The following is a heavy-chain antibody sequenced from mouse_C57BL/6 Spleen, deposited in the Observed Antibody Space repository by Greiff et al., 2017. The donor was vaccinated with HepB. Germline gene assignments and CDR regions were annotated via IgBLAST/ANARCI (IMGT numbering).Heavy chain of an antibody. D-gene: IGHD1-1*01. CDR3: ARETTVDDMDY. CDR1: GYAFTNYL. V-gene: IGHV1-54*01. J-gene: IGHJ2*01. Sequence: VQLQQSGAELVRPGTSVKVSCKASGYAFTNYLIEWVKQRPGQGLEWIGVINPGSGGTNYNEKFKGKATLTADKSSSTAYIQLSSLTSEDSAVYFCARETTVDDMDYWGQGTTLTVSS. CDR2: INPGSGGT.